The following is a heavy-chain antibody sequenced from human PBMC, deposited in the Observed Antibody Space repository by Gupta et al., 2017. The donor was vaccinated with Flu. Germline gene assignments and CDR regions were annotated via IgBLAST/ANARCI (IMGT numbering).Heavy chain of an antibody. V-gene: IGHV3-15*01. Sequence: VRQAPGKGLEWVGRIKSKTDGGTTDYAAPVKGRFTISRDDSKNTLYLQMNSLKTEDTAVYYCTTDIVVVPAAYEGDYWGQRTLVTVYS. J-gene: IGHJ4*02. CDR3: TTDIVVVPAAYEGDY. D-gene: IGHD2-2*01. CDR2: IKSKTDGGTT.